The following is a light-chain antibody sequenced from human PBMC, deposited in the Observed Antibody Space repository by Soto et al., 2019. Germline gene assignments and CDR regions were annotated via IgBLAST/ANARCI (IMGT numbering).Light chain of an antibody. J-gene: IGKJ1*01. CDR1: QSVSSY. CDR2: DAS. Sequence: EIVLTQSPATLSLSPEERAPPACSPSQSVSSYLAWYQQKPGQAPRLLIHDASNRATGIPARFSGSGSRTDFTLTISSLEPEDFAVYYCQQRSNWPTWTFGQGTKVDIK. V-gene: IGKV3-11*01. CDR3: QQRSNWPTWT.